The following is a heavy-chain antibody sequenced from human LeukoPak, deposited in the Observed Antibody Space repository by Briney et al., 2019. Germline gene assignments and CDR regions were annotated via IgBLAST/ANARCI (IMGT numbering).Heavy chain of an antibody. D-gene: IGHD1-1*01. J-gene: IGHJ4*02. CDR3: ARRSTGTGPFDY. Sequence: SETLSLTCTVSGGSISSYYWSWIRQPPGKGLEWIAYIYYRGSTNYNPSLNSRFTISVDTSKNQFALRLSSVTAADTAVYYCARRSTGTGPFDYWGQGTLVTVSS. V-gene: IGHV4-59*08. CDR2: IYYRGST. CDR1: GGSISSYY.